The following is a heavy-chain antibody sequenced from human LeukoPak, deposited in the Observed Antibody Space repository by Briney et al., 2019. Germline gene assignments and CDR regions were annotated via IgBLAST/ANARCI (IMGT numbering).Heavy chain of an antibody. D-gene: IGHD3-22*01. V-gene: IGHV1-2*02. CDR3: AAVFYDSSGVYNFDY. J-gene: IGHJ4*02. CDR1: GYTFTGYY. Sequence: ASVKVSCKASGYTFTGYYMHWVRQAPGQGLEWMGWINPNSGGTNYAQKFQGRVTMTRDTSISTAYMELSRLRSDDTAVYYCAAVFYDSSGVYNFDYWGQGTLVTVSS. CDR2: INPNSGGT.